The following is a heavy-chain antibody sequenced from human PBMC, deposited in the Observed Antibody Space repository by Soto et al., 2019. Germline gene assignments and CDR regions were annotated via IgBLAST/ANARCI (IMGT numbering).Heavy chain of an antibody. V-gene: IGHV4-31*03. D-gene: IGHD2-15*01. CDR3: ARDVPPYCSGGSCYWDYYYGMDV. CDR2: IYYSGST. J-gene: IGHJ6*02. CDR1: GGSISSGGYY. Sequence: SETLSLTCTVSGGSISSGGYYWSWIRQHPGKGLEWIGYIYYSGSTYYNPSLKSRVTISVDTSKNQFSLKLSSVTAADTAVYYCARDVPPYCSGGSCYWDYYYGMDVWGQGTTVTVSS.